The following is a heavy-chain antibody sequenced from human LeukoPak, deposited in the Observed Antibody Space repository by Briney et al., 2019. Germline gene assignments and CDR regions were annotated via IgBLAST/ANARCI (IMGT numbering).Heavy chain of an antibody. CDR1: GGSISSYY. J-gene: IGHJ5*02. Sequence: SETLSLTCTVSGGSISSYYWGWIRQPPGKGLEWIGSIFYSGNTYYNPSPKSRVTISIDTSKNQFSLKLSSVTAADTAVYYCARRHYEMRFDPWGQGTLVTVSS. CDR3: ARRHYEMRFDP. CDR2: IFYSGNT. D-gene: IGHD3-3*01. V-gene: IGHV4-39*01.